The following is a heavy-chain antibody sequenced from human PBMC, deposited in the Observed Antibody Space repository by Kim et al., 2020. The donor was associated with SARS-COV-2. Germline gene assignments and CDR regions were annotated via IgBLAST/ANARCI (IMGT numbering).Heavy chain of an antibody. CDR1: GGTFSSYA. D-gene: IGHD2-2*02. Sequence: SVKVSCKASGGTFSSYAISWVRQAPGQGLEWMGGIIPIFGTANYAQKFQGRVTITADESTSTAYMELSSLRSEDTAVYYCAREGKSRYCSSTSCYTFRYYYSMDVWGQGTTVTVSS. CDR2: IIPIFGTA. J-gene: IGHJ6*02. V-gene: IGHV1-69*13. CDR3: AREGKSRYCSSTSCYTFRYYYSMDV.